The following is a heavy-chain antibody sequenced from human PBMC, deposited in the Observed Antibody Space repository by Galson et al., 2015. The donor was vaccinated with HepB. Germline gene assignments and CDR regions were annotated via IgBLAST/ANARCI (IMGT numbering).Heavy chain of an antibody. Sequence: SLRLSCAASGFTFSSYSMNWVRQAPGKGLEWVSYISWSSSTIYYADSVKGRFTISRDNAKNSLYLQMNSLRAEDTAVYYCARDWDYGSAFEISAQGTLLTASS. CDR2: ISWSSSTI. D-gene: IGHD4-17*01. V-gene: IGHV3-48*01. J-gene: IGHJ3*02. CDR3: ARDWDYGSAFEI. CDR1: GFTFSSYS.